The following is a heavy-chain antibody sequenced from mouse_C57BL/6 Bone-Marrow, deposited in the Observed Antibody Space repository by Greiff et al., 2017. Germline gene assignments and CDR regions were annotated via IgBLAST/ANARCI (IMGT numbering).Heavy chain of an antibody. V-gene: IGHV5-6*01. CDR1: GFTFSSYG. CDR3: ARHAGFAY. J-gene: IGHJ3*01. CDR2: ISSGGSYT. Sequence: EVKLVESGGDLVKPGGSLKLSCAASGFTFSSYGMSWVRQTPDKRLEWVATISSGGSYTYYPDRVKGRFTISRDNAKNTLYLQMSSLKSEDTAMYYCARHAGFAYWGQGTLVTVSA.